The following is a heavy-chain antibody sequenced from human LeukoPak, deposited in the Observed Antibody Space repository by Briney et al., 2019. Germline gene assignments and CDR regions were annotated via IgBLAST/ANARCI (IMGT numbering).Heavy chain of an antibody. CDR1: GYTFSNSC. Sequence: GESLKISCKGSGYTFSNSCIGWGRQRPGKGVGGVGIIFPGDSDTTYSPSFQGQVTISADETISTAYLQWSSLKASDTAMYYCASAGDSSDYYYFSAFDIWGQGTMVTVSS. D-gene: IGHD3-22*01. J-gene: IGHJ3*02. CDR2: IFPGDSDT. CDR3: ASAGDSSDYYYFSAFDI. V-gene: IGHV5-51*01.